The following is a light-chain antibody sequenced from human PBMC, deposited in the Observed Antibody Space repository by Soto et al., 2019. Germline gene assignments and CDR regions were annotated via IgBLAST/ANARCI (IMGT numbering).Light chain of an antibody. CDR1: SGHSSYI. CDR2: LEGSGXX. J-gene: IGLJ3*02. V-gene: IGLV4-60*02. Sequence: QAVVTQSSSASASLGSSVKLTCTLSSGHSSYIIAWHQQQPGKAPRYLMKLEGSGXXXXXXXXXDXFSGSSSGADRYLTISNLQXXXXADYYCETWDSNTHTVFGGGTKLTVL. CDR3: ETWDSNTHTV.